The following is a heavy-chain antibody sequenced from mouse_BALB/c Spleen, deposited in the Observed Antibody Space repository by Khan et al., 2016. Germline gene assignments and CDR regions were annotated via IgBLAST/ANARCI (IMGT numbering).Heavy chain of an antibody. D-gene: IGHD2-4*01. Sequence: QVQLKQSGPSLVQPSQSLSITCTVSGFSLTSYGVHWVRQSPGKGLEWLGVIWRGGSTDYNAAFISRLSITKDNSYSQVFFKMNRLRADDTAIYYCAKSNYDVGYYAIDYCGQGTSVTISS. CDR1: GFSLTSYG. V-gene: IGHV2-5-1*01. J-gene: IGHJ4*01. CDR2: IWRGGST. CDR3: AKSNYDVGYYAIDY.